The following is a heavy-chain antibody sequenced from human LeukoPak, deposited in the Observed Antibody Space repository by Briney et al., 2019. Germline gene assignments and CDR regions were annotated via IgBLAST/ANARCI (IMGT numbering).Heavy chain of an antibody. V-gene: IGHV3-11*01. CDR3: ARGRYSSSWSYYFDY. D-gene: IGHD6-13*01. CDR2: ISGSGRTI. J-gene: IGHJ4*02. Sequence: GGSLRLSCAASGFTFSDYYMSWIRQAPGKGLEWVSYISGSGRTIYYADSVKGRFTISRDNAKNSLYLQMNSLRAEDTAVYYCARGRYSSSWSYYFDYWGQGTLVTVSS. CDR1: GFTFSDYY.